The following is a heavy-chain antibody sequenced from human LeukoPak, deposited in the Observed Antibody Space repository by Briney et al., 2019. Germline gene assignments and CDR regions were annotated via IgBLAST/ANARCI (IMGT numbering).Heavy chain of an antibody. CDR2: IYYSGST. D-gene: IGHD3-10*01. J-gene: IGHJ3*02. V-gene: IGHV4-59*01. Sequence: SETLSLTCTVSGGSISSYYWSWIRQPPGKGLEWIGYIYYSGSTNYNPSLKSRVTISVDTSKNQFSLKLSSVTAADTAVYYCARDGRFRGVIDAFDIWGQGTMVTVSS. CDR1: GGSISSYY. CDR3: ARDGRFRGVIDAFDI.